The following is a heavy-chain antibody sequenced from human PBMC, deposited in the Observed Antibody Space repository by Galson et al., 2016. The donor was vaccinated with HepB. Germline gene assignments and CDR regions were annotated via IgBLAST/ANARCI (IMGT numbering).Heavy chain of an antibody. J-gene: IGHJ4*02. V-gene: IGHV3-33*01. Sequence: CLRLSCAASGFSFSSYGIHWVRQAPGKGLEWVTVIWYDGSNKYIADSVKGRFTISRDTSKNTVFLQMNSLKAEDTAVYYCARDPGSGGFDYWGQGTLVTVSS. D-gene: IGHD3-10*01. CDR2: IWYDGSNK. CDR1: GFSFSSYG. CDR3: ARDPGSGGFDY.